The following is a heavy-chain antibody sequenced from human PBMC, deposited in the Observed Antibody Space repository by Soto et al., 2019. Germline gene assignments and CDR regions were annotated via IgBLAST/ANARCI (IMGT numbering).Heavy chain of an antibody. CDR2: IIPIFGTA. Sequence: GASVKISCKASGGTFSSYAISWVRQAPGQGLEWMGGIIPIFGTANYAQKFQGRVTITADESTSTAYMELSSLRSEDTAVYYCARGNNEYYYDSSGYHEYFQRWGKGTLVTVSS. CDR3: ARGNNEYYYDSSGYHEYFQR. CDR1: GGTFSSYA. D-gene: IGHD3-22*01. J-gene: IGHJ1*01. V-gene: IGHV1-69*13.